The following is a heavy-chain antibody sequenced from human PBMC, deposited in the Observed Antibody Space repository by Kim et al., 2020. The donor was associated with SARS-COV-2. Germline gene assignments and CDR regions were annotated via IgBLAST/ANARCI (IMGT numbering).Heavy chain of an antibody. D-gene: IGHD3-10*01. Sequence: GGSLRLSCAASGFTFSSYGMHWVRQAPGKGLEWVAVIWYDGSNKYYADSVKGRFTISRDNSKNTLYLQMNGLRAEDTALYYCAKDRMVRAVIIDYFDYWGQGTLVTVS. CDR3: AKDRMVRAVIIDYFDY. CDR1: GFTFSSYG. V-gene: IGHV3-33*06. CDR2: IWYDGSNK. J-gene: IGHJ4*02.